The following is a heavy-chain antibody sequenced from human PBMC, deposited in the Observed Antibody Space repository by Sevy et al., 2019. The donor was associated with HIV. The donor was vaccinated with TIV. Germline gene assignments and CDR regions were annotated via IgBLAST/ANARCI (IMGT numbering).Heavy chain of an antibody. J-gene: IGHJ4*02. CDR1: GGSFNGFY. CDR3: AGGSGYDYPLGDFRPSYFDD. Sequence: SETLSLTCGVSGGSFNGFYWSWIRQPPGKGLEWIGEINDSGTTDYNPSPKSRLTMSIDTSKKQFSLKMRSVTAADTAVYYCAGGSGYDYPLGDFRPSYFDDWGQGTLVTVSS. CDR2: INDSGTT. V-gene: IGHV4-34*01. D-gene: IGHD3-16*01.